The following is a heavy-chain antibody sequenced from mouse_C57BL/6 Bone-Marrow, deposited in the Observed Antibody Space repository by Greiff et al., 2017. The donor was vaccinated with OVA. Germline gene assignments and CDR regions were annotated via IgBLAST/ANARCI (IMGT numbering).Heavy chain of an antibody. D-gene: IGHD2-4*01. CDR1: GYSFTDYN. CDR2: INPNYGTT. CDR3: ARGGPIYYDDDDDYAMDY. V-gene: IGHV1-39*01. J-gene: IGHJ4*01. Sequence: EVHLVESGPELVKPGASVKLSCKASGYSFTDYNMNWVKQSHGKSLEWIGVINPNYGTTSYNQKFKGKATLTVDQSSSTAYMQLNSLTSEDSAVSDGARGGPIYYDDDDDYAMDYWGQGTSVTVSS.